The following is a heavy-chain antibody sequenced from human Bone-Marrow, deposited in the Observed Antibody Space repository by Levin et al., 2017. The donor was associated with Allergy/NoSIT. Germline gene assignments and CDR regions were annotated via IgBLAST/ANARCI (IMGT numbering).Heavy chain of an antibody. CDR1: GFTFSSYA. CDR2: ISGSGGST. D-gene: IGHD6-19*01. J-gene: IGHJ4*02. CDR3: AKDLRIAVAGSYFDY. Sequence: GESLKISCAASGFTFSSYAMSWVRQAPGKGLEWVSAISGSGGSTYYADSVKGRFTISRDNSKNTLYLQMNSLRAEDTAVYYCAKDLRIAVAGSYFDYWGQGTLVTVSS. V-gene: IGHV3-23*01.